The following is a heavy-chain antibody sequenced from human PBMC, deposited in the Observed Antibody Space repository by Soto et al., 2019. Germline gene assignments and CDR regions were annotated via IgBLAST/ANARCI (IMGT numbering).Heavy chain of an antibody. J-gene: IGHJ5*02. CDR1: GGYISNGNYY. Sequence: SETLPLTWTVAGGYISNGNYYWSWIRQLPGKGLGWIGNIYYIGTTSYNPSLKSRFTMSIDTSKYQVSLKLRSVVAADTAMYYCAKNETTRPWFAPWGQGTLVTVS. V-gene: IGHV4-31*02. CDR3: AKNETTRPWFAP. CDR2: IYYIGTT. D-gene: IGHD1-1*01.